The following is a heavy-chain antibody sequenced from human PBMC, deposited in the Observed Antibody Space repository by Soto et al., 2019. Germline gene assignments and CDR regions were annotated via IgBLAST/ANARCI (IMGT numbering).Heavy chain of an antibody. CDR1: GFTFSSHA. Sequence: GGSLRLSCAAAGFTFSSHAMHWVRQAPGNGLEWVAVIAYGGSNKYSADSVKGRFTISRDNSRKTRYLQMNSLRGEDTAVYYRARHGGSRDMATIARGHFFHGTDVWGRGTTVNLSS. CDR2: IAYGGSNK. J-gene: IGHJ6*02. D-gene: IGHD5-12*01. V-gene: IGHV3-30-3*01. CDR3: ARHGGSRDMATIARGHFFHGTDV.